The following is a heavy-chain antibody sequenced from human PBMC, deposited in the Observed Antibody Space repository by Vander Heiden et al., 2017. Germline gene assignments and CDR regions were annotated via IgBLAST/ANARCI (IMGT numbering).Heavy chain of an antibody. CDR2: IWYDGSNK. CDR3: ARDFTRGGDWYFDL. CDR1: GFTFSSYG. Sequence: QVQLVESGGGVVQPGRSLRLSCAASGFTFSSYGMHWVRQVPGKGLEWVAVIWYDGSNKYYADSVKGRFTISRDNSKNTLYLQMNSLRAEDTAVYYCARDFTRGGDWYFDLWGRGTLVTVSS. J-gene: IGHJ2*01. V-gene: IGHV3-33*01. D-gene: IGHD3-10*01.